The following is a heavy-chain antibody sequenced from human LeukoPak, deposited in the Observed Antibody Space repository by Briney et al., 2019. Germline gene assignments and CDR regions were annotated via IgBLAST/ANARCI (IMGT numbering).Heavy chain of an antibody. D-gene: IGHD1-26*01. CDR3: EMSSWEDFSGDYYYGMDV. V-gene: IGHV3-23*01. J-gene: IGHJ6*02. CDR1: GLTFSSYA. Sequence: GGSLRRSCAASGLTFSSYAMSWVRQAPGKGLEWVSAIGGSGGSTYYADSVKGRFTISRDNSKNTLYLQMNSLRAEDTAVYYCEMSSWEDFSGDYYYGMDVWGQGTTVTVSS. CDR2: IGGSGGST.